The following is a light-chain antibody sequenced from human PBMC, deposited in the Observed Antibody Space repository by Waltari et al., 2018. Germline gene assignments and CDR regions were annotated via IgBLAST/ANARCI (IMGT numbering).Light chain of an antibody. CDR1: SRYVGL. J-gene: IGLJ3*02. CDR3: CSYAGPWV. CDR2: EDN. Sequence: QSALTQPASVSGSPGQSVTISCTGTSRYVGLVSWYQQHPGKAPKLIIYEDNKRPSGVSDRFSGSKSGNTASLTISGLQAEDEADYHCCSYAGPWVFGGGTKLTVL. V-gene: IGLV2-23*01.